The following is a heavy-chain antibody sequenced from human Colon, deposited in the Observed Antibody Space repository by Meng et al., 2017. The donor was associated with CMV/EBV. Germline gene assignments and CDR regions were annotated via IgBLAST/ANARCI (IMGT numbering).Heavy chain of an antibody. J-gene: IGHJ2*01. Sequence: SGYSFTTYWIGWVRQMPGEGLERMGIIYPGESDTRYNPSFQGQVTISADKSINTAYLQWSSVKASDTAMYFCARRGYYRSTPNWYFDVWGRGTLVTVSS. D-gene: IGHD2-2*01. CDR3: ARRGYYRSTPNWYFDV. CDR2: IYPGESDT. CDR1: GYSFTTYW. V-gene: IGHV5-51*01.